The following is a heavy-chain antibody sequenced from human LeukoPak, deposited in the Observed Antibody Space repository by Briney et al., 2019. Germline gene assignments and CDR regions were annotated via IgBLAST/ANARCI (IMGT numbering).Heavy chain of an antibody. CDR2: ISGSGGST. Sequence: GGSLRLSCAASGFTFSSYARSWVRQAPGKGLEWVSAISGSGGSTYYADSVKGRFTISRDNSKNTLYLQMNSLRAEDTAVYYCAKDLEQWLSKNYYYYMDVWGKGTTVTVSS. CDR3: AKDLEQWLSKNYYYYMDV. V-gene: IGHV3-23*01. CDR1: GFTFSSYA. J-gene: IGHJ6*03. D-gene: IGHD6-19*01.